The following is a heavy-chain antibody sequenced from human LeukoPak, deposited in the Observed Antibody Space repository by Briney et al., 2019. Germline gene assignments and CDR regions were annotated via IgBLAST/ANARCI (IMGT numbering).Heavy chain of an antibody. CDR2: IYTGGST. CDR1: GGSISTYY. D-gene: IGHD3-9*01. V-gene: IGHV4-4*07. Sequence: TSSETLSLTCTVSGGSISTYYWSWLRQPAGKGLGWIGRIYTGGSTKYNPSLKGRVSMAVDTSKTQCSFNLSSVSAADTPVYYCAREMKGNYDVLTGYYHSYPYGMDVWGQGTTVIVSS. J-gene: IGHJ6*02. CDR3: AREMKGNYDVLTGYYHSYPYGMDV.